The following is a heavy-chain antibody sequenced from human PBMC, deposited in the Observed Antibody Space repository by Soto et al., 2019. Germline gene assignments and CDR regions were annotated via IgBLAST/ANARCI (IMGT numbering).Heavy chain of an antibody. CDR1: GGSFSGYY. CDR2: INHSGST. V-gene: IGHV4-34*01. CDR3: ASRATIFGVVISSESWFDP. Sequence: SETLSLTCAVYGGSFSGYYWSWIRQPPGKGLEWIGEINHSGSTNYNPSLKSRVTISVDTSKNQFSLKLSSVTAADTAVYYCASRATIFGVVISSESWFDPWGQGTLVTVSS. J-gene: IGHJ5*02. D-gene: IGHD3-3*01.